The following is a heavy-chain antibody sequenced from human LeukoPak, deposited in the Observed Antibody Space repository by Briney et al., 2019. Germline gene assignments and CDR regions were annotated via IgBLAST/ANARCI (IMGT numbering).Heavy chain of an antibody. CDR3: ARVSRYNWFDP. CDR1: GYTFTGYY. Sequence: GASVKVSCKASGYTFTGYYMHWVRQAPGQGLEWMGWINPNSGGTNYAQKVQGRVTMTRDTSVSTAYMELSRLRSDDTAVYYCARVSRYNWFDPWGQGTLVTVSS. J-gene: IGHJ5*02. V-gene: IGHV1-2*02. CDR2: INPNSGGT.